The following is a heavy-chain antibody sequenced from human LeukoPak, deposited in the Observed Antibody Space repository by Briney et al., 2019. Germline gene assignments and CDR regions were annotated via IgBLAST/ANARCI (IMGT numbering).Heavy chain of an antibody. CDR2: IIPIFGTA. D-gene: IGHD3-10*01. CDR3: AREGVAVRGVMSLGGYFDY. J-gene: IGHJ4*02. CDR1: GGTFSSYA. Sequence: GSSVKVSFKASGGTFSSYAISWVRQAPGQGLEWMGGIIPIFGTANYAQKFQGRVTITADESTSTAYMELSSLRSEDTAVYYCAREGVAVRGVMSLGGYFDYWGQGTLVTVSS. V-gene: IGHV1-69*01.